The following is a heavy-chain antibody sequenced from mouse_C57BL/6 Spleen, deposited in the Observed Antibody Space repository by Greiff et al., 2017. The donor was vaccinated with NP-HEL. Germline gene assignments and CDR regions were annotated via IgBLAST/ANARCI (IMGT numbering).Heavy chain of an antibody. J-gene: IGHJ2*01. CDR3: ASITTVENYFDY. Sequence: QVQLKQSGPELVKPGASVKISCKASGYAFSSSWMNWVKQRPGTGLEWIGRIYPGDGGTNYNGKFKGKATLTADKSSSTAYMQLSSLTSEDSAVYFCASITTVENYFDYWGQGTTLTVSS. V-gene: IGHV1-82*01. CDR2: IYPGDGGT. CDR1: GYAFSSSW. D-gene: IGHD1-1*01.